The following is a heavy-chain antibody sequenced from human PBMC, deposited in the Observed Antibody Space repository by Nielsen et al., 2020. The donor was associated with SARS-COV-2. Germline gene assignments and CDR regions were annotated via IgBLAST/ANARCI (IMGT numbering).Heavy chain of an antibody. V-gene: IGHV4-39*01. CDR2: INHSGST. CDR1: GGSISSGGYY. CDR3: AIFHRSGFATSGSYSRWFDP. Sequence: SETLSLTCTVSGGSISSGGYYWSWIRQHPGKGLEWIGEINHSGSTNYNPSLKSRVTISVDTSKNQFSLKLSSVTATDTAVYYCAIFHRSGFATSGSYSRWFDPWGQGTLVTVSS. D-gene: IGHD3-10*01. J-gene: IGHJ5*02.